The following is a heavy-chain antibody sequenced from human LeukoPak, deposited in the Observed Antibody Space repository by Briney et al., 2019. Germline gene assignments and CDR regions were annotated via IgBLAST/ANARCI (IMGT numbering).Heavy chain of an antibody. CDR2: IYSSGST. V-gene: IGHV4-59*08. J-gene: IGHJ4*02. Sequence: SETLSLTCTVSGGSIRGYFWSWMRQPPGKGLEWIGHIYSSGSTTYTPSLQGRVTISLDTSKNQFSLKLSSVTAADTAVYYCARHYDSGSYPFDFWGQGTLVTVSS. CDR3: ARHYDSGSYPFDF. CDR1: GGSIRGYF. D-gene: IGHD3-10*01.